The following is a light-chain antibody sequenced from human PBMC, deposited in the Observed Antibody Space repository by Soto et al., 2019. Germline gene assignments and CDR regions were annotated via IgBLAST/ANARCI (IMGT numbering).Light chain of an antibody. Sequence: SSELTQPPSVSVAPGKTASISCGGNDIGSKGVHWYQQKPGQAPVLVIYSDTDLPPVISERFSGSNSANLATLTISRVEAGDEPDYYCQVWDSGSAHVVFGGGTELTVL. V-gene: IGLV3-21*01. J-gene: IGLJ2*01. CDR1: DIGSKG. CDR3: QVWDSGSAHVV. CDR2: SDT.